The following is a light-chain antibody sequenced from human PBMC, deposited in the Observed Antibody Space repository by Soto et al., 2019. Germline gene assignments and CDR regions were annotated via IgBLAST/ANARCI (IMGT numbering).Light chain of an antibody. CDR3: SSYTSSSTRV. Sequence: QSVLTQPAAVSGSPGQSITISCTGTSTDVGGYNYVSWYQQHPGEAPKLVIYDVSTRPSGLSNRFSGSKSGNTAALTISGLQAGDEAAAYCSSYTSSSTRVFGTGTKLTVL. J-gene: IGLJ1*01. V-gene: IGLV2-14*01. CDR2: DVS. CDR1: STDVGGYNY.